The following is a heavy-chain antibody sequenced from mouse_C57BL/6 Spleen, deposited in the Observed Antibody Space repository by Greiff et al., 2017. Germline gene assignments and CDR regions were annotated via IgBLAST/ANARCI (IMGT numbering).Heavy chain of an antibody. CDR1: GYTFTSYW. D-gene: IGHD1-1*01. V-gene: IGHV1-69*01. CDR3: ARGGTVVSYYFDY. CDR2: IDPSDSYT. J-gene: IGHJ2*01. Sequence: QVQLQQPGAELVMPGASVKLSCKASGYTFTSYWMHWVKQRPGQGLEWIGEIDPSDSYTNYNQKFKGKSTLTVDKSSSTAYMQLSSLTSEDSAVYYWARGGTVVSYYFDYWGQGTTLTVAS.